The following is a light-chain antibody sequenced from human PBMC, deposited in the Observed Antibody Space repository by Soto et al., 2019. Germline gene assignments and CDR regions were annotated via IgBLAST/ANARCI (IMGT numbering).Light chain of an antibody. CDR2: AAS. CDR1: QSISTW. Sequence: DIQMTQSPSTLSASVGDRVTITCRASQSISTWLAWYQQKPGKAPKLLIYAASSLQSGVPSRFSGSGSGTDFTLTISSLQPEDFATYYCQQSSGTFGQGTKVDIK. CDR3: QQSSGT. J-gene: IGKJ1*01. V-gene: IGKV1-39*01.